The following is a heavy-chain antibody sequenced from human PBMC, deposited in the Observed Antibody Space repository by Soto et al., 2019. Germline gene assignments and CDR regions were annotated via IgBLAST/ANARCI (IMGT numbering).Heavy chain of an antibody. D-gene: IGHD2-8*01. CDR1: GFTFSSYW. Sequence: EVQLVESGGGLVQPGGSLRLSCAASGFTFSSYWMHWVRQAPGKGLVWVSRINSDGSSKSYADSVKDRFTISRDNAKNTLYLQMNSPRAEDTAVYYCARGGHCSNGVCYSLGGAINDYWGQGTLVTVAS. CDR2: INSDGSSK. CDR3: ARGGHCSNGVCYSLGGAINDY. J-gene: IGHJ4*02. V-gene: IGHV3-74*01.